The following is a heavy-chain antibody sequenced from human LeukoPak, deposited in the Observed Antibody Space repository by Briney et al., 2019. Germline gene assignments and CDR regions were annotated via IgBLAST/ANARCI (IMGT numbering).Heavy chain of an antibody. CDR3: ARGIVGSRDFYFRYYFDY. Sequence: PSETLSPTCTVSGGSISGYYWSWIRQPPGKGLEWIGYIYYSGSTNYNPSLKSRVTVSVDTSKNEFSLKLSSVTAADTAVYFCARGIVGSRDFYFRYYFDYWGQGTLVTVSS. J-gene: IGHJ4*02. V-gene: IGHV4-59*08. CDR1: GGSISGYY. D-gene: IGHD3/OR15-3a*01. CDR2: IYYSGST.